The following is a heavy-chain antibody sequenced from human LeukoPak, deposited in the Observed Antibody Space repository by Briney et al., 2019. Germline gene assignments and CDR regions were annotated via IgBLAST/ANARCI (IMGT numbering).Heavy chain of an antibody. CDR2: INPIGGTT. D-gene: IGHD1-26*01. J-gene: IGHJ4*02. Sequence: EASVKVSCKASGYTFTSYYTHWVRQAPGQGLEWVGAINPIGGTTTYAQKFQGRVTMTRDTSTTTVYMELYSLRYDDTAVYHCARDLLAPDYWGQGTLVTVSS. CDR1: GYTFTSYY. CDR3: ARDLLAPDY. V-gene: IGHV1-46*01.